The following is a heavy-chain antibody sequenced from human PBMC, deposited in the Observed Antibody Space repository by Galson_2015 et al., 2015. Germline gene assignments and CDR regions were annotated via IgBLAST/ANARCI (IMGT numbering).Heavy chain of an antibody. V-gene: IGHV2-5*02. CDR1: GFSLSTSGVG. D-gene: IGHD3-10*01. CDR3: AHRPSGVQGVGPYYYYYMDV. J-gene: IGHJ6*03. Sequence: PALVKPTQTLTLTCTFSGFSLSTSGVGVGWIRQPPGKALEWLALIYWDDDKRYSPSLKSRLTITKDTSKNQVVLTMTNMDPVDTATYYCAHRPSGVQGVGPYYYYYMDVWGKGTTVTVSS. CDR2: IYWDDDK.